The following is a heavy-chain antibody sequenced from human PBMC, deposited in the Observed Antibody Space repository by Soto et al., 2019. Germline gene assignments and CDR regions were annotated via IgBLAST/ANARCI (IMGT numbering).Heavy chain of an antibody. Sequence: VQLVESGGGVVQPGRSLRLSCAASGFTFSDYAMHWVRQAPGKGLEWVAVVSHDGRNTHYADSVKGRFTISRDSSKNTVYQEMTSLRAEDTAVYYFAKGGRQWLVTSDFNYWGQCARVNVSS. J-gene: IGHJ4*02. CDR2: VSHDGRNT. CDR1: GFTFSDYA. CDR3: AKGGRQWLVTSDFNY. V-gene: IGHV3-30*18. D-gene: IGHD6-19*01.